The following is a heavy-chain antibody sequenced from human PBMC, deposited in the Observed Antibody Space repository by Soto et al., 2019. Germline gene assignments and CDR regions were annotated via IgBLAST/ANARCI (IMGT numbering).Heavy chain of an antibody. D-gene: IGHD6-19*01. CDR1: GYSFTSYW. V-gene: IGHV5-10-1*01. CDR2: IDPSDSYT. J-gene: IGHJ6*02. Sequence: HGESLKISCKGSGYSFTSYWISWVRQMPGKGLEWMGRIDPSDSYTNYSPSFQGHVTISADKSISTAYLQWSSLKASDTAMYYCASGGIAVAGTSPYYYYYYGMDVWGQGTTVTVSS. CDR3: ASGGIAVAGTSPYYYYYYGMDV.